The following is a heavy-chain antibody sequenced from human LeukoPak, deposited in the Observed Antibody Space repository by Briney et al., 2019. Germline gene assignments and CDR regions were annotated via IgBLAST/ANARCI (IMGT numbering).Heavy chain of an antibody. CDR3: ARDRDCSGGSCYSRYYFDY. V-gene: IGHV1-46*01. Sequence: ASVKVSCKASGYTFTRYYMHWVRQAPGQGLEWMGIIKPSAGSTSYAQKFQGRVTMTRDTSTSTVYMELSSLRSEDTAVYYCARDRDCSGGSCYSRYYFDYWGQGTLVTVSS. D-gene: IGHD2-15*01. CDR2: IKPSAGST. CDR1: GYTFTRYY. J-gene: IGHJ4*02.